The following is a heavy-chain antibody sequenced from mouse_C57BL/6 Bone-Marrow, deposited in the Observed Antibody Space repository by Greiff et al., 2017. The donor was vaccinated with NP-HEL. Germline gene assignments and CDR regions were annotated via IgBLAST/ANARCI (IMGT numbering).Heavy chain of an antibody. D-gene: IGHD2-3*01. J-gene: IGHJ2*01. Sequence: DAGGGLVQPKGSLKLSCAASGFSFNTYAMNWVRQAPGKGLEWVARIRSKSNNYATYYADSVKDRFTISRDDSESMLYLQMNNLKTEDTAMYYCVRDGAFDYWGQGTTLTVSS. V-gene: IGHV10-1*01. CDR2: IRSKSNNYAT. CDR1: GFSFNTYA. CDR3: VRDGAFDY.